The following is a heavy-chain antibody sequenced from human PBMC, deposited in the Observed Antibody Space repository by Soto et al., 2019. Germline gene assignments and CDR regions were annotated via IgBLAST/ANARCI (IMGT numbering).Heavy chain of an antibody. Sequence: GGSLRLSCAASGFTFTNAWMIWVRQAPGKGLEWVGRIKSRSDGGTTDYAAPVKGRFTISRDDSNNMLYLQMNNLKTEDSAVYYCNTWIVTTDYWGQGTRVTVSS. CDR2: IKSRSDGGTT. J-gene: IGHJ4*02. CDR3: NTWIVTTDY. V-gene: IGHV3-15*01. CDR1: GFTFTNAW. D-gene: IGHD1-26*01.